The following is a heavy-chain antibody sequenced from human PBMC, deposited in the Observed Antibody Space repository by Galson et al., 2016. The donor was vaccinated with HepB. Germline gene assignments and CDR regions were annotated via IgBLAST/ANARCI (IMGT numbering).Heavy chain of an antibody. Sequence: SLRLSCAASGFTFTSYAMSWVRQAPGKGLEWVSAISGSGTGTDYTDSVRGRFTITRDNSKNTLYLQMDSLRGEDTAVYYCVKVGYSFKSNWYIDLWGRGTLVTVSS. D-gene: IGHD5-18*01. J-gene: IGHJ2*01. CDR2: ISGSGTGT. CDR3: VKVGYSFKSNWYIDL. V-gene: IGHV3-23*01. CDR1: GFTFTSYA.